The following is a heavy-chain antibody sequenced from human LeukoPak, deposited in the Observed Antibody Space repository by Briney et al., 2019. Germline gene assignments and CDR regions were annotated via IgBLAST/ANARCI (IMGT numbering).Heavy chain of an antibody. CDR2: ISSSSSYI. V-gene: IGHV3-21*06. J-gene: IGHJ3*02. CDR1: GFTFSSYS. CDR3: RSYTPRVHAFDI. Sequence: PGGSLRLSCAASGFTFSSYSMNWVRQAPGKGLEWVSSISSSSSYIYYADSVKGRFTISRDNVKNSLYLQMNSLRAEDTAVYYCRSYTPRVHAFDIWGQGTMVTVSS. D-gene: IGHD2-2*02.